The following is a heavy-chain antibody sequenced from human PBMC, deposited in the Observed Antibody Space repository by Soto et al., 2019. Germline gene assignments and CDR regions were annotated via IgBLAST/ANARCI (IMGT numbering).Heavy chain of an antibody. D-gene: IGHD3-10*01. Sequence: QVPLVQSGAEVKKPGSSVTVSCKASGGTFSSYAIHWVRQAPGQGLEWMGGIIPMYGPAKYAQRCQGRVTITADKSTSTVYIELTSLTSQDTAVYYCARVTSMVRGVIDNWFDPWGHGTLVTVSS. V-gene: IGHV1-69*06. CDR1: GGTFSSYA. CDR3: ARVTSMVRGVIDNWFDP. J-gene: IGHJ5*02. CDR2: IIPMYGPA.